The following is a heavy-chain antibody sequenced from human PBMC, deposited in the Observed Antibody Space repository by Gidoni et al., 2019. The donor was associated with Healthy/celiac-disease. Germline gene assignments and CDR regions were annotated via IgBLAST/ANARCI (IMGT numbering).Heavy chain of an antibody. CDR3: ARTNDYYYYMDV. CDR1: GDSISSSDW. V-gene: IGHV4-4*02. Sequence: QVQLQESGPGLVKPSGTLSLSCAVFGDSISSSDWWSWVRQPPGKGLEWIGEIFHSGTANYNPSLESRVTLSVDKSKNQFSLKLTSVTAADTALYYCARTNDYYYYMDVWGKGTTVTVSS. CDR2: IFHSGTA. J-gene: IGHJ6*03.